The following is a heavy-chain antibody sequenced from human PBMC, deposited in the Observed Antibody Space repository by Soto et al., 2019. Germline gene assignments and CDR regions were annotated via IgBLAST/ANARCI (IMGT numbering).Heavy chain of an antibody. Sequence: PGKGLEWIGQIDHSGSTNYNPYLKSRVTISVDKSKNQFSLKLSSVTAADTAFFFQAEDGIRYSVPVSAFLLNRSSDL. CDR2: IDHSGST. D-gene: IGHD3-9*01. J-gene: IGHJ2*01. CDR3: AEDGIRYSVPVSAFLLNRSSDL. V-gene: IGHV4-4*01.